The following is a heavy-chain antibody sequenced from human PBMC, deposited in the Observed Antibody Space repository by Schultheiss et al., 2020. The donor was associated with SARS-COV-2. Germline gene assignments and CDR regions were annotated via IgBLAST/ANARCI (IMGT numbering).Heavy chain of an antibody. CDR3: ARGGAAWPNAIRDDYFDY. D-gene: IGHD2-21*01. Sequence: GGSLRLSCAASGFTFSSYAMHWVRQAPGKGLEWVAVISYDGSNKYYADSVKGRFTISRDNSKNTLYLQMNSLRAEDTAVYYCARGGAAWPNAIRDDYFDYWGQGTLVTVSS. CDR2: ISYDGSNK. J-gene: IGHJ4*02. CDR1: GFTFSSYA. V-gene: IGHV3-30-3*01.